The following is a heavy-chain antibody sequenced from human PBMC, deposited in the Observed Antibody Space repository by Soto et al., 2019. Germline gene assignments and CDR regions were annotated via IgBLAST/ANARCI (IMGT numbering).Heavy chain of an antibody. CDR3: VRLTGRSAYGLDV. Sequence: GESLKISCQASGYTFTKNWISCVREMPGKGLEWMGRIDPSDSEAKYTPSVEGHVRLSVDKCTSTAYLEWSSLKASDSAMYYCVRLTGRSAYGLDVWGQGTTVTVSS. D-gene: IGHD7-27*01. V-gene: IGHV5-10-1*01. CDR2: IDPSDSEA. J-gene: IGHJ6*02. CDR1: GYTFTKNW.